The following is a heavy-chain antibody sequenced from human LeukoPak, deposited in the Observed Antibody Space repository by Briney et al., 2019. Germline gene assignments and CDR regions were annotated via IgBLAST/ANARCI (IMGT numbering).Heavy chain of an antibody. Sequence: ASVKVSCKASGYTFTSYAMHWVRQAPGQRLEWMGWINAGNGNTKYSQKFQGRVTITRDTSASTAYMELSSLRSEDTAVYYCATERSGWNYYGVDVWGQGTTVTVSS. J-gene: IGHJ6*02. CDR3: ATERSGWNYYGVDV. CDR2: INAGNGNT. CDR1: GYTFTSYA. V-gene: IGHV1-3*01. D-gene: IGHD6-19*01.